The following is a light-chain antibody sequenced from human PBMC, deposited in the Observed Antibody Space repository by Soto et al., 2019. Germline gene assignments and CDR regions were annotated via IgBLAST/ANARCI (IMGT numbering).Light chain of an antibody. CDR2: GAS. Sequence: EIVLTQSPGTLSLSPGERATLSCRASQSLSSSYLAWYQQKPGRAPRLLVHGASTRATGIPDRFSGSGSGTDFTLSISRLEPEDFAVYYCHHYANSPQTFGQGTKVEIK. V-gene: IGKV3-20*01. CDR3: HHYANSPQT. J-gene: IGKJ1*01. CDR1: QSLSSSY.